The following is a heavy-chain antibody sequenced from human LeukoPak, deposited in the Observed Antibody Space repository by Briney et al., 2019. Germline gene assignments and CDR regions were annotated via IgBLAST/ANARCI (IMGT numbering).Heavy chain of an antibody. CDR1: GYTFTGYY. V-gene: IGHV1-2*02. J-gene: IGHJ6*03. D-gene: IGHD3-16*01. CDR2: INPNSGGT. Sequence: ASVKVSCKASGYTFTGYYMHWVRQAPRQGLEWMGWINPNSGGTNYAQKFQGRVTMTRDTSINTAYMELSRLRSDDTAVYYCARGGLPIYYYYIDVWGKGTTVTVSS. CDR3: ARGGLPIYYYYIDV.